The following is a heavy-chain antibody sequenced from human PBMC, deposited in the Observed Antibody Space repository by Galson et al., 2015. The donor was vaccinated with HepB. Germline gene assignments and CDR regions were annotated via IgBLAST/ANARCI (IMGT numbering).Heavy chain of an antibody. CDR2: IVVGSGNT. Sequence: SVKVSCKASRFTFTSSAVQWVRQTRGQRLEWIGWIVVGSGNTNYAQKFQKRVTITRDMSISTAYMELSSLRSEDTAVYYCAAGTTVTKRHWGQGTLVTVSS. D-gene: IGHD4-17*01. J-gene: IGHJ4*02. CDR3: AAGTTVTKRH. CDR1: RFTFTSSA. V-gene: IGHV1-58*01.